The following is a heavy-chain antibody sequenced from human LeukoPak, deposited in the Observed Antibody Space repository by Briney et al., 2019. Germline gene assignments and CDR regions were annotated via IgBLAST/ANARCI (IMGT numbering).Heavy chain of an antibody. D-gene: IGHD3-10*01. CDR1: GFTLSNYG. Sequence: GGSLRLSCAASGFTLSNYGMHWVRQAPGKGLEWVAFIRYDGSNKYYADSVKGRFTISRDNSKNTLYLQMNSLRTEDTAVYYCARDLTWFGELNTLYFDYWGQGTLVTVSS. V-gene: IGHV3-30*02. J-gene: IGHJ4*02. CDR2: IRYDGSNK. CDR3: ARDLTWFGELNTLYFDY.